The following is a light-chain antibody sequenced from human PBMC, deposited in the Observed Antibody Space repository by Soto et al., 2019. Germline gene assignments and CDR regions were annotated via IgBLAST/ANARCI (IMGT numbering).Light chain of an antibody. CDR2: VNSDGSH. CDR1: SGHSRYA. Sequence: QSVLTQSTSASASLGASVKLTCTVTSGHSRYAIAWHQQQPEKGPRYLMKVNSDGSHSKGDGIPDRFSGSSSGAERYLTIYKLQSDDESAYYCHTSDTGIVVFGGGTKVTVL. CDR3: HTSDTGIVV. V-gene: IGLV4-69*01. J-gene: IGLJ3*02.